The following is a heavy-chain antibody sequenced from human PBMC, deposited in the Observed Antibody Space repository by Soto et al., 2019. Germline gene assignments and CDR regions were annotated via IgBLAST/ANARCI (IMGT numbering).Heavy chain of an antibody. V-gene: IGHV4-4*02. CDR3: ARLVYDTRLNYMYFDF. J-gene: IGHJ4*02. D-gene: IGHD3-10*01. CDR2: IFRDGTA. CDR1: GVSLTSGNW. Sequence: SETLSLTCAVSGVSLTSGNWWTWVRQSPQRGLEYIGEIFRDGTANYYPSFERRVAMSVDTSRNQFSLKLTSVTAADTAVYFCARLVYDTRLNYMYFDFWGPGTLVTVSS.